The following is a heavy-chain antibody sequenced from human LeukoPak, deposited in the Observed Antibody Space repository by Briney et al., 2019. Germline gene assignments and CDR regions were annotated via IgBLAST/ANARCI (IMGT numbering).Heavy chain of an antibody. Sequence: SGPTLVKPTQTLTLTCTFSGFSLTTRGVGVAWSRQPPGKALEWLALIYWNDDKRYSSSLKSRLTITKDTAKNQVVLTMTNMDPVDTATYYCARYDDYWGQGILVTVSS. CDR3: ARYDDY. J-gene: IGHJ4*02. CDR2: IYWNDDK. CDR1: GFSLTTRGVG. V-gene: IGHV2-5*01. D-gene: IGHD1-14*01.